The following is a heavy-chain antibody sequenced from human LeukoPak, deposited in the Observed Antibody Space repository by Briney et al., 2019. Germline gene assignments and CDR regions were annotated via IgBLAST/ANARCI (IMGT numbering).Heavy chain of an antibody. CDR3: AKEGAYPIITYDS. CDR1: GFTFSSYG. V-gene: IGHV3-7*01. J-gene: IGHJ5*01. CDR2: IKRDGNEK. Sequence: GGSLRLSCAASGFTFSSYGMNWVRQAPGKGLEWVANIKRDGNEKNYVDSVRGRFSISRDNAKNSLYLQMDSLRAEDTAVYYCAKEGAYPIITYDSWGQGALVTVSS. D-gene: IGHD3-10*01.